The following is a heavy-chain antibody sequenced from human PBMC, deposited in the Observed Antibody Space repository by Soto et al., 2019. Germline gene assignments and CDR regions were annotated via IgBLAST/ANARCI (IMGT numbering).Heavy chain of an antibody. CDR3: VTDRGSSSWYDYYGMTS. CDR2: FDPEDGET. CDR1: GYTLTELS. V-gene: IGHV1-24*01. J-gene: IGHJ6*02. D-gene: IGHD6-13*01. Sequence: ASVKVSCKVSGYTLTELSMHWVRQAPGKGLEWMGGFDPEDGETIYAQKFQGRVTMTEDTSTDTAYMELSSLRSEDTAVYYCVTDRGSSSWYDYYGMTSGAKGPRSPSP.